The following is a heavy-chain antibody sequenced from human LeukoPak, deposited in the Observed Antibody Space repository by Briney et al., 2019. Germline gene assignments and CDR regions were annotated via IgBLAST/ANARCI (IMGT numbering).Heavy chain of an antibody. CDR2: ISAYNGNT. D-gene: IGHD1-14*01. Sequence: ASVKVSCKASGGTFSSYAISWVRQAPGQGLEWMGGISAYNGNTNYAQKLQGRVTMTTDTSTSTAYMELRSLRSDDTAVYYCARVGSPAGTGYYYYMDVWGKGTTVTVSS. CDR1: GGTFSSYA. J-gene: IGHJ6*03. CDR3: ARVGSPAGTGYYYYMDV. V-gene: IGHV1-18*01.